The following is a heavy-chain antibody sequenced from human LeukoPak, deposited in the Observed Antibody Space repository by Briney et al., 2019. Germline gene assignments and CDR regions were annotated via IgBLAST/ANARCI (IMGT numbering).Heavy chain of an antibody. J-gene: IGHJ3*02. CDR1: GFTFSRYS. Sequence: GGSLRLSCAASGFTFSRYSMNWVRQAPGKGLEWVSSISSSSSYIYYADSLKGRFTISRDNAKNSLYLPLNSLRADDTAVYYCARDRSSGWYQDAFDIWGQGTMVTVSS. V-gene: IGHV3-21*01. CDR2: ISSSSSYI. D-gene: IGHD6-19*01. CDR3: ARDRSSGWYQDAFDI.